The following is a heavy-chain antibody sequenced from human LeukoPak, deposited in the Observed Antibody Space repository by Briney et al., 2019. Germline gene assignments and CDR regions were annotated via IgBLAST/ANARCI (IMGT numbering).Heavy chain of an antibody. CDR1: GYTFTSYG. CDR3: ARARNRGGAFDI. J-gene: IGHJ3*02. D-gene: IGHD1-14*01. CDR2: ISAYNGNT. V-gene: IGHV1-18*01. Sequence: ASVKVSCKASGYTFTSYGISWVRQAAGQGLEWMGWISAYNGNTNYAQKLQGRVTMTTDTSTSTAYMELRSLRSDDTAVYYCARARNRGGAFDIWGQGTMVTVSS.